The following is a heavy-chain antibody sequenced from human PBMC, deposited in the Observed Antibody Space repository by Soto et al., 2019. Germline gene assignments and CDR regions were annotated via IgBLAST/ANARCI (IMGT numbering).Heavy chain of an antibody. CDR1: GYTFTSYG. CDR2: ISAYNGNT. CDR3: ARALWDSYDSSGYPLNWFDP. D-gene: IGHD3-22*01. Sequence: QVQLVQSGAEVKKPGASVKVSCKASGYTFTSYGISWVRQAPGQGLEWMGWISAYNGNTNYAQKLQGRVTMTPDTSTSTAYMELRSLRSNDTAVYYCARALWDSYDSSGYPLNWFDPWGQGTLVTVSS. V-gene: IGHV1-18*04. J-gene: IGHJ5*02.